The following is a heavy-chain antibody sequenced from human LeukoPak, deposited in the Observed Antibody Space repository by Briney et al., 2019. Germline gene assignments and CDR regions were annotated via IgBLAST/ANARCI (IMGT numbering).Heavy chain of an antibody. Sequence: QSGGSLRLSCSASGFTFSNYALHWVRQAPGKGLEWVAVISHAGDSKNVADSMKGRFTISRDNAKNSLYLQMNSLRAEDTAVYFCAREEDSPPGAFDIWGQGTVVTVSS. CDR2: ISHAGDSK. D-gene: IGHD2-15*01. J-gene: IGHJ3*02. V-gene: IGHV3-30-3*01. CDR1: GFTFSNYA. CDR3: AREEDSPPGAFDI.